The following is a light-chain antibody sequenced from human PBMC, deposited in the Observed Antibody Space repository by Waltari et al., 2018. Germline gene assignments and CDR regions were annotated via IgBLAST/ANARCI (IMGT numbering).Light chain of an antibody. CDR2: EDS. V-gene: IGLV1-51*02. CDR1: SSNIGKNY. Sequence: QSVLTQPPSESAAPGQRVTISCSDGSSNIGKNYVSWYRQFPGTSPKLLIYEDSERPSGLPGRFSGSKSGTSATLDITGLQAGDEADYYCGTWDSSLSGAVFGGGTHLTVL. CDR3: GTWDSSLSGAV. J-gene: IGLJ7*01.